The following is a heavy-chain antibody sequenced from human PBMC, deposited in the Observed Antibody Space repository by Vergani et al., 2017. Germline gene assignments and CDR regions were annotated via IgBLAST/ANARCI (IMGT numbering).Heavy chain of an antibody. Sequence: QVQLVQSGAEVKKPGASVKVSCKASGGTFSSYAISWVRQAPGQGLEWMGWISAYNGNTNYAQKFQGRVTITADESTSTAYMELSSLRSEDTAVYYCAKLPVLAAAGPGAMDVWGQGTTVTVSS. CDR2: ISAYNGNT. J-gene: IGHJ6*02. D-gene: IGHD6-13*01. V-gene: IGHV1-69*11. CDR3: AKLPVLAAAGPGAMDV. CDR1: GGTFSSYA.